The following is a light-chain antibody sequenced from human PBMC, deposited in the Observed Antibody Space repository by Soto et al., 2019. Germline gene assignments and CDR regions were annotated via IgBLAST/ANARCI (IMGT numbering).Light chain of an antibody. V-gene: IGKV3-20*01. CDR3: QQYRSSPYT. CDR2: CAS. Sequence: ELVLTQSPGTLSLSPGERATLSCRASQSVRDNWLAWYQEKPGQAPRLLIYCASNRPDGIPDQFSGSGSGTDFTLTINRLEPEDFAVYYCQQYRSSPYTFGQGTKLEIK. J-gene: IGKJ2*01. CDR1: QSVRDNW.